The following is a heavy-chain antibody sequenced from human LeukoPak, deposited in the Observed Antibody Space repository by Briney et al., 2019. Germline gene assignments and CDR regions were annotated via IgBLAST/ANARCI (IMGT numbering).Heavy chain of an antibody. CDR3: ARVGVGYCSGGSCYSESDY. Sequence: GASVKVSCKASGYTFTGYYMHWVRQAPGQGLEWMGWINPNSGGTNYAQKFQGRVTMTRDTSISTAYMELSRLRSDDTAVYYCARVGVGYCSGGSCYSESDYWGQGTLVTVSS. CDR1: GYTFTGYY. J-gene: IGHJ4*02. CDR2: INPNSGGT. V-gene: IGHV1-2*02. D-gene: IGHD2-15*01.